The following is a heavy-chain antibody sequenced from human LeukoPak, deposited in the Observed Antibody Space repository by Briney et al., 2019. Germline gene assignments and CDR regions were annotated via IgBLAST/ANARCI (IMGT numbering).Heavy chain of an antibody. V-gene: IGHV3-23*01. Sequence: PGGSLRLSCAASGFTFSSYAMSWVRQAPGKGLEWVSAISGSGGSTYYADSVKGRFTISRDNSKNTLYLQMNSLRAEDTAVYYCAKKQRPIAGYFDCSLGYYYYYGMDVWGQGTTVTVSS. D-gene: IGHD3-9*01. CDR3: AKKQRPIAGYFDCSLGYYYYYGMDV. CDR1: GFTFSSYA. CDR2: ISGSGGST. J-gene: IGHJ6*02.